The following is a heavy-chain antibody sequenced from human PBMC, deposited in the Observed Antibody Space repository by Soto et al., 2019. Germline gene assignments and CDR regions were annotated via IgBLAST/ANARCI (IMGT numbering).Heavy chain of an antibody. Sequence: QAQLVQSGVEERQTGSSVKVSCKASGVTFSTHEFSWVRQAPGQGLEWMGGITPIFGTTKYAHKFQDRVTITADESTVTVYMELSSLRSDDTAVYFCAREHNTHGWGTVHVTGWDRWGQGTLVTVSS. V-gene: IGHV1-69*01. CDR1: GVTFSTHE. D-gene: IGHD3-16*01. J-gene: IGHJ5*02. CDR2: ITPIFGTT. CDR3: AREHNTHGWGTVHVTGWDR.